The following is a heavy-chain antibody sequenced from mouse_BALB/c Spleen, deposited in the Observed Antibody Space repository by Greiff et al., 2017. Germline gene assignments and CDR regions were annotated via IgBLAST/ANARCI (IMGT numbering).Heavy chain of an antibody. CDR2: INPSNGGP. CDR1: GYTFPSSY. CDR3: TITTGVADYAMDY. D-gene: IGHD1-1*01. J-gene: IGHJ4*01. Sequence: QVQLKQSGPELVNPGPSVTLSCKVSGYTFPSSYLYWLRQRPGQGLEWIGEINPSNGGPTFNEKFKSKATLTVDKSSSTAYMQLSSLTSEDSAVYYCTITTGVADYAMDYWGQGTSVTVSS. V-gene: IGHV1S81*02.